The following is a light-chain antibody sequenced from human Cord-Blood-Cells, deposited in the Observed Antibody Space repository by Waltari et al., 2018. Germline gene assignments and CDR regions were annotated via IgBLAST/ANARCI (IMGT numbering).Light chain of an antibody. Sequence: DIVMTQSPDSLAVSLGERASINCKSSQRVLYSSNNKNYLAWYQQKPGQPPKLLISWASTRESGVPDRFSGSGSGTDFTLTISSLQAEDVAVYYCQQYYITPWTFGQGTKVEIK. CDR1: QRVLYSSNNKNY. V-gene: IGKV4-1*01. J-gene: IGKJ1*01. CDR3: QQYYITPWT. CDR2: WAS.